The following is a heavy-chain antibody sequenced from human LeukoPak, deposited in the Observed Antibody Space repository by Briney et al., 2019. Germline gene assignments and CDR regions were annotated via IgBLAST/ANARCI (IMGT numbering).Heavy chain of an antibody. D-gene: IGHD5-12*01. CDR3: TRDDTSSRGYSGYDYFDY. CDR1: GFTFGDYA. V-gene: IGHV3-49*04. J-gene: IGHJ4*02. Sequence: PGGSLRLSCTASGFTFGDYAMSWVRQAPRKGLEWVGFIRSKAYGGTTEYAASVKGRFTISRDDSKSIAYLQMNSLKTEDTAVYYCTRDDTSSRGYSGYDYFDYWGQGTLVTVSS. CDR2: IRSKAYGGTT.